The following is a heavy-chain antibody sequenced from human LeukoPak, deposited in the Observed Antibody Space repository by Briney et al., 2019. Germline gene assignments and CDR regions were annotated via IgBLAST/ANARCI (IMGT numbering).Heavy chain of an antibody. J-gene: IGHJ4*02. V-gene: IGHV4-59*08. CDR2: IHNSGST. D-gene: IGHD3/OR15-3a*01. Sequence: SETLSLTCTVSGGSISSYYWSWIRQPPGQGLEWIGYIHNSGSTNYNPSLKSRVTMSLDTSKNQFSLKMRSVTAADTAVYYCARRRDLFDYWGQGTLVTVSS. CDR3: ARRRDLFDY. CDR1: GGSISSYY.